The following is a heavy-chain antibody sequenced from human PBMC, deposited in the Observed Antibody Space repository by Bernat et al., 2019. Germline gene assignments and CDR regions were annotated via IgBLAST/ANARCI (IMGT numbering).Heavy chain of an antibody. Sequence: EVQLVESGGGLVKPGGSLRLSCAASGFTFSNAWMSWVHQAPGKGLEWVGRIKSKTDGGTTDYAAPVKGRFTISRDDSKNTLYLQMNSLKTEDTAVYYCTTGLYYYDSSGPDYWGQGTLVTVSS. D-gene: IGHD3-22*01. CDR1: GFTFSNAW. J-gene: IGHJ4*02. CDR2: IKSKTDGGTT. CDR3: TTGLYYYDSSGPDY. V-gene: IGHV3-15*01.